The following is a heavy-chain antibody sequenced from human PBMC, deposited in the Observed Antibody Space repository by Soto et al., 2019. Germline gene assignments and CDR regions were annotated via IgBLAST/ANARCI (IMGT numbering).Heavy chain of an antibody. CDR1: GFTFSSYW. D-gene: IGHD3-9*01. Sequence: EVQLVESGGGLVQPGGSLRLSCAASGFTFSSYWMHWVRQAPGKGLVWVSRINSDGSSTSYADSVKGRFTISRDNAKNTLYLQTNSLRAEETAVYYSAIVTGRSSAMFDPWGQGTVVSVPS. V-gene: IGHV3-74*01. CDR2: INSDGSST. J-gene: IGHJ5*02. CDR3: AIVTGRSSAMFDP.